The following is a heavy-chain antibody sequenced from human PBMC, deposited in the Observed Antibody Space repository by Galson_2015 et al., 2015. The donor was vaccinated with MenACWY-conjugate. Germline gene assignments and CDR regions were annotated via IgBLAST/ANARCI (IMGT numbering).Heavy chain of an antibody. CDR2: ISSSSSTI. D-gene: IGHD4-23*01. CDR3: AVGAPSYGGMVPRSHDY. Sequence: SLRLSCAASGFTFSSYSMNWVRQAPGKGLEWVSYISSSSSTIYYADSVKGRFTISRDNAKNSLYLQMNSLRAEDTAVYYCAVGAPSYGGMVPRSHDYWGQGTLVTVSS. J-gene: IGHJ4*02. CDR1: GFTFSSYS. V-gene: IGHV3-48*01.